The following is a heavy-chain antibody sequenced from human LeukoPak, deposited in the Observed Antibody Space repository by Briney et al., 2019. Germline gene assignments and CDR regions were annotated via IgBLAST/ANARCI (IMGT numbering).Heavy chain of an antibody. D-gene: IGHD1-26*01. J-gene: IGHJ4*02. CDR2: IKQDGSDK. Sequence: PGGSLRLSCAASGFSFSSYWMTWVRQAPGKGLEWVANIKQDGSDKFHVDSVKGRFTISRDNAKSSLYLQMNSLRAEDTAVYYCARVRRGATIDYWGQGTLVTVSS. CDR1: GFSFSSYW. V-gene: IGHV3-7*05. CDR3: ARVRRGATIDY.